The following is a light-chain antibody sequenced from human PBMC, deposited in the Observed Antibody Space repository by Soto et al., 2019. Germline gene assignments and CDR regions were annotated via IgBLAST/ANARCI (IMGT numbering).Light chain of an antibody. V-gene: IGLV1-40*01. CDR1: SSNIGAGYD. Sequence: QSVLTQPPSVSGAPGQRVTISCTGSSSNIGAGYDVHWYQQLPGTAPKLMIYEVNKRPSGVSNRFSGSKSGNTASLTISGLQAEDEADYYCSSYAGSNTLIFGGGTKLTVL. J-gene: IGLJ2*01. CDR3: SSYAGSNTLI. CDR2: EVN.